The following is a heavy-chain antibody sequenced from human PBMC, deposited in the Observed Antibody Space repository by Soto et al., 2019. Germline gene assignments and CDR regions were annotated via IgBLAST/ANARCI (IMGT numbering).Heavy chain of an antibody. CDR3: ARDGDDYGDF. Sequence: GASVKVSCKASGYTFTSYDINWVRQATGQGLEWMGWMNANSGNTNYAQKFQGRVTMTTDTSISTAYMELRSLRSDDTAVYYCARDGDDYGDFWGQGTLVTVSS. D-gene: IGHD2-21*02. V-gene: IGHV1-8*01. J-gene: IGHJ4*02. CDR1: GYTFTSYD. CDR2: MNANSGNT.